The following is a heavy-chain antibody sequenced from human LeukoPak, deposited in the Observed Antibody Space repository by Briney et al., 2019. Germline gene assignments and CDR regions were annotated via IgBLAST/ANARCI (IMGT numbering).Heavy chain of an antibody. D-gene: IGHD2-15*01. CDR3: ARFDCSGGSCFDH. Sequence: ASVKVSCKAFGYTFTGYYMHWVRQAPGQGLEWMGIINPSGGSTSYAQKFQGRVTMTRDMSTSTVYMELSSLRSEDTAVYYCARFDCSGGSCFDHWGQGTLVTVSS. CDR1: GYTFTGYY. J-gene: IGHJ5*02. CDR2: INPSGGST. V-gene: IGHV1-46*01.